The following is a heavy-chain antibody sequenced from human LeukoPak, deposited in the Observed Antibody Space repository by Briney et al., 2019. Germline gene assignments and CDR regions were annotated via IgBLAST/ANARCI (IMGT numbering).Heavy chain of an antibody. J-gene: IGHJ4*02. CDR3: ARLYYGDYPFDY. CDR1: GFTVSINY. D-gene: IGHD4-17*01. V-gene: IGHV3-66*04. CDR2: IYSGGST. Sequence: PGGSLRPSCAVSGFTVSINYMSWVRQAPGKGLEWVSVIYSGGSTYYADSVKGRFTISRDSSQNTLYLQMNSLRAEDTAVYYCARLYYGDYPFDYWGQGTLVTVSS.